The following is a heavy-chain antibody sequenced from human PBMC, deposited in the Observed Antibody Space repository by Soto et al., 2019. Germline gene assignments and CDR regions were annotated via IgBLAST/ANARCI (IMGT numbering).Heavy chain of an antibody. J-gene: IGHJ4*02. V-gene: IGHV1-69*08. CDR2: IIPFHGVT. CDR3: TRDWEITVSTWSFGGF. CDR1: GGTFSPYT. D-gene: IGHD3-10*01. Sequence: QVQLVQSGAEVKKPGSSVTVSCKASGGTFSPYTINWVRQAPGQGLEWMGRIIPFHGVTNYAQKFQARVTITADKSTSTAYLELSGLSIEDTAMYYCTRDWEITVSTWSFGGFWGRGTLFTVSS.